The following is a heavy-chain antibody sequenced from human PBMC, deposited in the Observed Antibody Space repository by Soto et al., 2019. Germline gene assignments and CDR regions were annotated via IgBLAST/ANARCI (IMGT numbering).Heavy chain of an antibody. CDR2: LYDGGVQ. D-gene: IGHD2-8*02. J-gene: IGHJ4*02. CDR3: ARLLGRTTGDYFDS. Sequence: GGSLRLSCVASGFIVAGNHLSWVRQTPGKGLEWVAYLYDGGVQYYADSVKGRVTISRDSSTNTLFLQMNSLSADDTGRYYCARLLGRTTGDYFDSWGRGTLVTVSS. CDR1: GFIVAGNH. V-gene: IGHV3-66*04.